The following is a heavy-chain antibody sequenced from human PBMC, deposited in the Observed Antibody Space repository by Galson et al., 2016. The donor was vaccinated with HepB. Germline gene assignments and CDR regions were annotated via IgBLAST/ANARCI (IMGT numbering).Heavy chain of an antibody. Sequence: SLRLSCAASGLTFSRYAMTWVRQAPGKGLEWVSTINNGGATYYGDSVKGRFIISRDNSKNTLYLQMNNLRAEDTAMYYCAKDDFWSGYSWSGPDYWGQGTLVTVFS. J-gene: IGHJ4*02. CDR3: AKDDFWSGYSWSGPDY. CDR2: INNGGAT. D-gene: IGHD3-3*01. CDR1: GLTFSRYA. V-gene: IGHV3-23*01.